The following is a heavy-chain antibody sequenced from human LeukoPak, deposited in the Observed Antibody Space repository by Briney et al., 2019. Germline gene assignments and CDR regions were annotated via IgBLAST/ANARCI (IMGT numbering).Heavy chain of an antibody. V-gene: IGHV1-46*01. J-gene: IGHJ4*02. Sequence: ASVKVSCKASGYTFTSYYMHWVRQAPGQGLEWMGIINPSGGSTSYTQKFQGRVTMTRDTSTTTVYMKQSSLRSQDTAVYYCARHKEVGDYYYFDYWGQGTLVTVSS. CDR1: GYTFTSYY. CDR3: ARHKEVGDYYYFDY. D-gene: IGHD2/OR15-2a*01. CDR2: INPSGGST.